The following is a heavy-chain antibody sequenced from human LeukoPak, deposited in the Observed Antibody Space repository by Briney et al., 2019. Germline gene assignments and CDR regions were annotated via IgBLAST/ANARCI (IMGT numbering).Heavy chain of an antibody. CDR2: ISSDGSVT. V-gene: IGHV3-74*03. CDR1: GFSFTNYW. CDR3: VRGSLRLPRSPPDY. Sequence: SGGSLRLSCAVSGFSFTNYWMHWVRQDPGKGLVGVSYISSDGSVTKYADSVKGRFTISRDNAVNTLYLQMNSLRVEDTAVYYCVRGSLRLPRSPPDYWGQGTLVTVSS. D-gene: IGHD2-21*02. J-gene: IGHJ4*02.